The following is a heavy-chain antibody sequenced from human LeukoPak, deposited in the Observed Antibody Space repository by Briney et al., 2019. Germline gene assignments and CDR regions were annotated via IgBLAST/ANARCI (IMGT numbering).Heavy chain of an antibody. CDR1: GGSISSSSYY. J-gene: IGHJ5*02. CDR2: ISYSGST. V-gene: IGHV4-39*01. Sequence: SETLSLTCTVSGGSISSSSYYWGWIRQPPGEGLQWIESISYSGSTYYNPSLKSRVTISVDTSKNQFSLKLSSVTAADTAVYYCARHIASIFGVLKPWGQGTLVTVSS. CDR3: ARHIASIFGVLKP. D-gene: IGHD3-3*01.